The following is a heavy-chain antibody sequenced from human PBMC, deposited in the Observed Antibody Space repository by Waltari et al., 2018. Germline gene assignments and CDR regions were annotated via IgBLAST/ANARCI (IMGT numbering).Heavy chain of an antibody. CDR2: IRHTGDT. CDR3: ARWERGWRALNI. CDR1: DGSITSYF. J-gene: IGHJ3*02. Sequence: QVQLSETGPGMVKSSETLSITCTVSDGSITSYFWNWIRQPPGKALEWIGYIRHTGDTKVNPSLKGRVSMSVDRSKNQSSLKVTSVTATDTAVYYCARWERGWRALNIWCQGTTVTVSS. V-gene: IGHV4-59*08. D-gene: IGHD6-19*01.